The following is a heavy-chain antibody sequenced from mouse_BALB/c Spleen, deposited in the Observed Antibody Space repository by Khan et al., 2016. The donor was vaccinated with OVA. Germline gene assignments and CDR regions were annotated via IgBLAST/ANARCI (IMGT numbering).Heavy chain of an antibody. CDR1: GFTFSSYG. V-gene: IGHV5-17*02. Sequence: EVELVESGGGLVQPGGSRKLSCAASGFTFSSYGVHWVRQAPERGLEWVAYINGDSTTIYYADIVKGRFTLSRDNPQNTLFLQMTSRMSEDTDKYYCATAYFCGYYFDYWGPGTTLTVSS. CDR3: ATAYFCGYYFDY. D-gene: IGHD3-2*01. CDR2: INGDSTTI. J-gene: IGHJ2*01.